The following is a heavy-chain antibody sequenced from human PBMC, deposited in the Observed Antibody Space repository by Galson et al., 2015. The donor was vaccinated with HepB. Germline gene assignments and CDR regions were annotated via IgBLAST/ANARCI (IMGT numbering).Heavy chain of an antibody. V-gene: IGHV1-3*01. Sequence: SVKVSCKASGYTFTSYAMHWVRQAPGQRLEWMGWINAGNGNTKYSQKFQGRVTITRDTSASTAYMELSSLRSEDTAVYYCARTGYCSSTSCFGSRGAFDIWGQGTMVTVSS. CDR2: INAGNGNT. D-gene: IGHD2-2*01. CDR3: ARTGYCSSTSCFGSRGAFDI. J-gene: IGHJ3*02. CDR1: GYTFTSYA.